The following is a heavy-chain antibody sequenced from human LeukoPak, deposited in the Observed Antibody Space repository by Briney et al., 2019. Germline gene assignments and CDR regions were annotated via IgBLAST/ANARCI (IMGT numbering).Heavy chain of an antibody. CDR1: GGSISSYY. Sequence: SETLSLTCTISGGSISSYYWSWIRQPPGKGLQWIGYIYYSGSTNYNPSLKSRVTISVDTSKNQFSLKLSSVTAADTAVYYCARLEARRAYYYYIDVWGKGTTVTLS. V-gene: IGHV4-59*01. D-gene: IGHD6-6*01. CDR2: IYYSGST. CDR3: ARLEARRAYYYYIDV. J-gene: IGHJ6*03.